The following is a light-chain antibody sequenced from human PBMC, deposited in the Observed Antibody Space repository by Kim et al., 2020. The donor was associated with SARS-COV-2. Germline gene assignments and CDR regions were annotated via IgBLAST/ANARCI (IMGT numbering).Light chain of an antibody. CDR1: NIGTRS. Sequence: APRETARLTCGGNNIGTRSVHWYQQKPGQAPLLAIYDDYNRPSGIPERFSGSNSGNTATLTISRVEVGDEGDYYCQIWDSNTDHMVFGGGTQLTVL. V-gene: IGLV3-21*02. CDR3: QIWDSNTDHMV. J-gene: IGLJ3*02. CDR2: DDY.